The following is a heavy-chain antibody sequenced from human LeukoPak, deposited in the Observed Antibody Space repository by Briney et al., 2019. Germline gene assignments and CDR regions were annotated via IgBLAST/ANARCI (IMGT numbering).Heavy chain of an antibody. J-gene: IGHJ4*02. D-gene: IGHD3-10*01. CDR2: FDPEDGET. CDR3: ATDSHYGSGSYYDY. CDR1: GYTLTELS. V-gene: IGHV1-24*01. Sequence: ASVKVSCKVSGYTLTELSMHWVRQAPGKGLEWMGGFDPEDGETIYAQKFQGRVTMTEDTSTDTAYMELSSLRSEDTAVYYCATDSHYGSGSYYDYWGQGTLVTVSS.